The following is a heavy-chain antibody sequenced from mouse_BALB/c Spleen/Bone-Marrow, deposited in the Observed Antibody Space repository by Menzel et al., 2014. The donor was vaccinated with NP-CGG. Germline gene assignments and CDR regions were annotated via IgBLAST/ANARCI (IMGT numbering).Heavy chain of an antibody. V-gene: IGHV1-31*01. CDR2: INPYNGAT. CDR1: GYSITGYY. CDR3: ARGAY. Sequence: EVQLQQSGPELVKPGVSVKISCKASGYSITGYYMHWVKQRHVKSLEWIGRINPYNGATTYSQNFKDKASLTVDESSNTAYMDLHSLTSEDSAVYYCARGAYWGQGTLVTVSA. J-gene: IGHJ3*01.